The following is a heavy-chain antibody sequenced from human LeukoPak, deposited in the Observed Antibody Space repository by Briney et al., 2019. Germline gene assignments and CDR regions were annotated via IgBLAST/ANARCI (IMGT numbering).Heavy chain of an antibody. CDR2: IYHSGST. CDR1: GYSISSGYY. J-gene: IGHJ4*02. Sequence: PSETLSLTCTVSGYSISSGYYWGWIRQPPGKGLEWIGSIYHSGSTYYNPSLKSRVTISVDTSKNQFSLKLSSVTAADTAVYYCARGKVGCSGGSCYSGYFDYWGQGTLVTVSS. D-gene: IGHD2-15*01. V-gene: IGHV4-38-2*02. CDR3: ARGKVGCSGGSCYSGYFDY.